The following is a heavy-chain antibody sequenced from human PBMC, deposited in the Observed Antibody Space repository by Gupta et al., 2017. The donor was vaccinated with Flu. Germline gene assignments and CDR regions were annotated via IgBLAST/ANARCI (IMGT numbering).Heavy chain of an antibody. CDR2: IRSKAYGGTT. J-gene: IGHJ4*02. CDR3: TRDHYGDYDY. V-gene: IGHV3-49*02. D-gene: IGHD4-17*01. Sequence: VRQAPGKGLEWVGFIRSKAYGGTTEYAASVKGRFTISRDDSKSIAYLQMNSLKTEDTAVYYCTRDHYGDYDYWGQGTLVTVSS.